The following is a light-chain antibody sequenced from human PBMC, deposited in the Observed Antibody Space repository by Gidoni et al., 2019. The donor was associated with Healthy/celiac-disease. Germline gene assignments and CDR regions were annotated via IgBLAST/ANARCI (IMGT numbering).Light chain of an antibody. CDR3: QQYNNWPPGT. Sequence: EIVMTQSPSTLSVPPGKRATLPCRASQSVSSNLAWYQQKPGQAPRLLIYGASTRATGIPARFSGSGSGTEFTLTISSLQSEDFAVYYCQQYNNWPPGTFGQGTNLEIK. CDR1: QSVSSN. J-gene: IGKJ2*01. V-gene: IGKV3-15*01. CDR2: GAS.